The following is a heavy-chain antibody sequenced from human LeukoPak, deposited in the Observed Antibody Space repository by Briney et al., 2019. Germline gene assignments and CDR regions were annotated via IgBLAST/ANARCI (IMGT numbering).Heavy chain of an antibody. J-gene: IGHJ4*02. D-gene: IGHD4-11*01. Sequence: AASVKVSCKASGYTFTSYDINWVRQATGQGLEWMGWMNPNSGNTGYAQKFQGRVTITRNTSISTAYMELSSLRSEDTAVYYCARGKNFRSTDDVIDYWGQGTLVTVSS. CDR3: ARGKNFRSTDDVIDY. V-gene: IGHV1-8*01. CDR2: MNPNSGNT. CDR1: GYTFTSYD.